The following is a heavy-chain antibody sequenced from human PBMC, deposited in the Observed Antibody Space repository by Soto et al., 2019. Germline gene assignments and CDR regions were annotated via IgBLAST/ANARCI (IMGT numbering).Heavy chain of an antibody. CDR3: ARHAAAGENPKPYYYYYMDV. J-gene: IGHJ6*03. CDR1: GFTFSSYW. D-gene: IGHD6-13*01. V-gene: IGHV3-74*01. Sequence: GGSLRLSCAASGFTFSSYWMHWVRQAPGKGLVWVSRINSDGSSTSYADSVKGRFTISRDNAKNTLYLQMNSLRAEDTAVYYCARHAAAGENPKPYYYYYMDVWGKGTKVTVSS. CDR2: INSDGSST.